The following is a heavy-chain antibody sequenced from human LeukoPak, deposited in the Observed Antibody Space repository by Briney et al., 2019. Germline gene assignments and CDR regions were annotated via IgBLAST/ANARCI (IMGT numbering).Heavy chain of an antibody. J-gene: IGHJ6*03. CDR3: ASAGYYGSGSYYYYYYMDV. CDR1: GYSISSGYY. CDR2: IYNSGST. V-gene: IGHV4-38-2*02. D-gene: IGHD3-10*01. Sequence: PSETLSLTCTVSGYSISSGYYWGWIRRAPGKGLEWIGIIYNSGSTYYNPSLKSRVTISVDMSKNQFSLKMSSVTAADTAVYYCASAGYYGSGSYYYYYYMDVWGKGTTVTVSS.